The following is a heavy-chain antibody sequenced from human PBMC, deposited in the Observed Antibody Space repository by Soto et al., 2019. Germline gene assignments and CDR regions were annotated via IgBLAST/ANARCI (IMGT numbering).Heavy chain of an antibody. CDR2: ISAYNGDT. J-gene: IGHJ6*02. CDR1: GYTFTNHG. D-gene: IGHD3-16*01. V-gene: IGHV1-18*01. CDR3: ARGGLALMDV. Sequence: ASVKVSCKASGYTFTNHGISWVRQAPGQGLEWMGWISAYNGDTKYAQKFQGRVTITRDTSASTAYMELSTLRSEDTAVYYCARGGLALMDVWGQGTTVTVSS.